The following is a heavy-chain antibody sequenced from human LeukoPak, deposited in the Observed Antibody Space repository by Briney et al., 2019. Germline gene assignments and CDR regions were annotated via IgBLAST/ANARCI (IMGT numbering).Heavy chain of an antibody. Sequence: SETLSLTCAVYGGSFSGYSWTWIRQPPGKGLEWIGEMSHSGYPNYNPSLKSRVAISVDTSRNQFSLKLNSVTAADTAVYYCAKSNGYGLVDIWGQGTMVTVSS. CDR2: MSHSGYP. CDR3: AKSNGYGLVDI. V-gene: IGHV4-34*01. CDR1: GGSFSGYS. D-gene: IGHD3-10*01. J-gene: IGHJ3*02.